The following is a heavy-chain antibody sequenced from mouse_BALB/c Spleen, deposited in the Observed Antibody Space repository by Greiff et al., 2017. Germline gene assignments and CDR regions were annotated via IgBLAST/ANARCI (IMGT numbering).Heavy chain of an antibody. CDR1: GYTFTSYV. J-gene: IGHJ3*01. D-gene: IGHD1-2*01. CDR3: ARSGNYGPAWFAY. Sequence: VQLQQSGPELVKPGASVKMSCKASGYTFTSYVMHWVKQKPGQGLEWIGYINPYNDGTKYNEKFKGKATLTSDKSSSTAYMELSSLTSEDSAVYYCARSGNYGPAWFAYWGQGTLVTVSA. CDR2: INPYNDGT. V-gene: IGHV1-14*01.